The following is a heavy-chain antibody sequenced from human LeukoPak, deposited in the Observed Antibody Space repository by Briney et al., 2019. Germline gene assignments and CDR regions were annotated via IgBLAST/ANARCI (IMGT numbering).Heavy chain of an antibody. J-gene: IGHJ4*02. CDR2: ISSSGTSQ. CDR3: ARGVPGGAIDY. D-gene: IGHD3-16*01. V-gene: IGHV3-48*02. CDR1: GFTFTNYG. Sequence: GGSLRLSCAASGFTFTNYGINWVRQVPGKGLEWVSYISSSGTSQGYADSVKGRFTSSRDNAKNTLSLQMNSLRDEDTAVYYCARGVPGGAIDYWGRGTLVTVSS.